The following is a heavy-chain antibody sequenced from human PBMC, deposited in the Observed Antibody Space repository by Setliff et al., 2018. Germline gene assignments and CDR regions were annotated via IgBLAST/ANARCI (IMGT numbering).Heavy chain of an antibody. CDR1: GFTFSSYW. V-gene: IGHV3-21*01. D-gene: IGHD3-10*01. Sequence: GGSLRLSCAASGFTFSSYWMHWVRQAPGKGLEWVSSISSSSSYIYYADSVRGRFTISRDNAKNSLFLQMNILEVEDTAVYYCVRDWASGDDHWGRGTLVTVSS. CDR2: ISSSSSYI. J-gene: IGHJ4*02. CDR3: VRDWASGDDH.